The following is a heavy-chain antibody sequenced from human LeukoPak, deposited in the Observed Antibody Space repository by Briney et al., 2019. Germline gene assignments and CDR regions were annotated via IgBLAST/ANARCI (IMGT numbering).Heavy chain of an antibody. D-gene: IGHD3-22*01. V-gene: IGHV3-23*01. Sequence: GGSLRLSCAASGFTFSSYAMSWVRQAPGKGLVWVSAISGSGGKTYYADSVTGRFTISRDNSRNTLYLQMNSLRAGDTALYHCAKTGDYYDSSDSYRPDTFDIWGQGTVVSVSS. CDR3: AKTGDYYDSSDSYRPDTFDI. CDR1: GFTFSSYA. J-gene: IGHJ3*02. CDR2: ISGSGGKT.